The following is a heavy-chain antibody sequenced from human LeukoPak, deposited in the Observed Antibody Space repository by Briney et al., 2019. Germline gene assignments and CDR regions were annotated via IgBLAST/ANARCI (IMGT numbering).Heavy chain of an antibody. CDR3: ARHNRNCSGGYCYLYY. D-gene: IGHD2-15*01. V-gene: IGHV4-34*01. CDR1: GGSFSGYY. Sequence: PSETLSLTCAVYGGSFSGYYWSWIRQPPGKGLEWIGEINHSGSTNYNPSLKSRVTISVDTSKNQFSLKLTSVTAADAAAYYCARHNRNCSGGYCYLYYWGQGTLVTVSS. J-gene: IGHJ4*02. CDR2: INHSGST.